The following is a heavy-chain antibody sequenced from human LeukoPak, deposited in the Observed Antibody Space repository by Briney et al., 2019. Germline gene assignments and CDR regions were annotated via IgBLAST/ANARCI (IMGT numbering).Heavy chain of an antibody. Sequence: GGSLRLSCAASGFTFSSRWMSWVRQAPGKGLEWVSAISGSGGSTYYADSVKGRFTISRDNSKNTLYLQMNSLRAEDTAVYYCAKVGVSGPHFDYWGQGTLVTVSS. CDR1: GFTFSSRW. CDR2: ISGSGGST. V-gene: IGHV3-23*01. D-gene: IGHD2-21*01. CDR3: AKVGVSGPHFDY. J-gene: IGHJ4*02.